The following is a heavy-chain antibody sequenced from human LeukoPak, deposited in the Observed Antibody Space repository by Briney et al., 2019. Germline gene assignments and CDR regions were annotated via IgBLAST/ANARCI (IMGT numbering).Heavy chain of an antibody. J-gene: IGHJ5*02. CDR1: GGSISSGGYS. CDR3: ARAVVVTATKYNWFDP. V-gene: IGHV4-30-2*01. Sequence: SVTLSLTCAVSGGSISSGGYSWSWIRQPPGKGLEWIGYIYHSGSTYYNPSLKSRVTISVDRSKNQFSLKLSSVTAADTAVYYCARAVVVTATKYNWFDPWGQGTLVTVSS. D-gene: IGHD2-21*02. CDR2: IYHSGST.